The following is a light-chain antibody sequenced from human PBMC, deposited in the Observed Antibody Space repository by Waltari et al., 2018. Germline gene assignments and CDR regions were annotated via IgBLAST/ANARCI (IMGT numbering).Light chain of an antibody. V-gene: IGKV2-30*02. CDR2: QVS. CDR1: QSLVHNDGTTS. J-gene: IGKJ1*01. Sequence: EVEMTQSPLTLPVTLGQPASTSFRSTQSLVHNDGTTSVSWYQQRPGQSPRRLIYQVSRRDSGVPDRFSGSGSGTDFTLDISRVEAEDLGFYYCMQAKFWPWTFGQGTEVEIK. CDR3: MQAKFWPWT.